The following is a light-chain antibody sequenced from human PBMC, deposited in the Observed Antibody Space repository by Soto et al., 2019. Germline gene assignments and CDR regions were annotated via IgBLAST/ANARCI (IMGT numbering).Light chain of an antibody. Sequence: EIVLTQSPGTLSLSPGERATLSCRASQSVNKAYLVWYQVKPGQAPRLLIYGASTRATGIPARFSGSGSGTEFTLTISSLQSEDFAVYYCQQYNNWPITFGQGTRLEI. J-gene: IGKJ5*01. CDR1: QSVNKAY. V-gene: IGKV3-15*01. CDR3: QQYNNWPIT. CDR2: GAS.